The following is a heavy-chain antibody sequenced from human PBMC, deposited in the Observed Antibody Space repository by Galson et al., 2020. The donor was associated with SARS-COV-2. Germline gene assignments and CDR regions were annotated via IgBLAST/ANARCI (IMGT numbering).Heavy chain of an antibody. V-gene: IGHV3-15*01. CDR3: AADVPNGQAYVPVDY. J-gene: IGHJ4*02. Sequence: GGSLRLYCEASGYTFSAAWMTWVRQAPGKGPEWAGLIKSKPDGGTTDYAAPVNGRFTMSRDDSANTRYLQMNSLKTEDTAVYYCAADVPNGQAYVPVDYWGQGTLVTVSS. CDR2: IKSKPDGGTT. CDR1: GYTFSAAW. D-gene: IGHD2-8*01.